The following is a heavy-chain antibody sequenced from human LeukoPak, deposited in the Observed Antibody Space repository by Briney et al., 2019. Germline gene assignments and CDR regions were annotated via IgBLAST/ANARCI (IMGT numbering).Heavy chain of an antibody. V-gene: IGHV3-30-3*01. J-gene: IGHJ4*02. CDR2: ISYDGSNK. CDR1: GFTFSSYA. CDR3: ASPQAY. Sequence: PGRSLRLSCAASGFTFSSYAMHWVRQAPGKGLEWVAVISYDGSNKYYADSVKGRFTISRDNSKNTLYLQMNRLRAEDTAVYYCASPQAYWGQGTLVTVSS.